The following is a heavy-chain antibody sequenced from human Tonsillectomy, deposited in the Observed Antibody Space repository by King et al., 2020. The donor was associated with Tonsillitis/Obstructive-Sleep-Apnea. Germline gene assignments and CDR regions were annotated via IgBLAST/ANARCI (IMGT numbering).Heavy chain of an antibody. Sequence: VQLVQSGAEVKKAGESLKISCKGSGYNFANNWIGWVRQMPGKGLEWMGIIYPGDSDTRYSPPFQGQVTISADKSISTAYLHWSSLKALDTAIYYCARRSGYSYGNWFDLWGQGMLVTVSS. D-gene: IGHD5-18*01. CDR2: IYPGDSDT. J-gene: IGHJ5*02. CDR1: GYNFANNW. V-gene: IGHV5-51*01. CDR3: ARRSGYSYGNWFDL.